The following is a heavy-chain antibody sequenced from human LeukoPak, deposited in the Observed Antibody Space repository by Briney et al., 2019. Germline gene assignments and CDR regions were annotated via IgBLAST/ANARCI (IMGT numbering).Heavy chain of an antibody. Sequence: PSETLSLTCSVSGGYLSSYYWSWIRQPPGKGLEWIAFIHYSGSTNYNPSLKSRDTISVDTSKNQFSLQLTSVTAADTAVYYCASGYDFWSGQQFDYWGQGTLVTVSS. CDR3: ASGYDFWSGQQFDY. CDR1: GGYLSSYY. D-gene: IGHD3-3*01. V-gene: IGHV4-59*01. CDR2: IHYSGST. J-gene: IGHJ4*02.